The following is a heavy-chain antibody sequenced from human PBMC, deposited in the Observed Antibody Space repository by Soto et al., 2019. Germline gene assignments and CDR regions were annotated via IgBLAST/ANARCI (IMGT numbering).Heavy chain of an antibody. J-gene: IGHJ4*02. D-gene: IGHD3-9*01. V-gene: IGHV1-18*01. CDR1: GYTFTSYG. CDR2: ISAYNGNT. CDR3: ARTPYYDILTGYGDY. Sequence: ASVKVSCKASGYTFTSYGISWVRQAPGQGLEWMGWISAYNGNTNYAQKLQGRVTMTTDTSTSTAYMELRSLRSDDTAVYYCARTPYYDILTGYGDYWGQGTLVTVSS.